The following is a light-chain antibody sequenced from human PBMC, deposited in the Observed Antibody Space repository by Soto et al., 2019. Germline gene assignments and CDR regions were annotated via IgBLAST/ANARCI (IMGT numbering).Light chain of an antibody. CDR1: QSFSSSY. V-gene: IGKV3-20*01. CDR3: QEYGSART. J-gene: IGKJ1*01. Sequence: EIVLTQSPGTLSLSPGERATLSCRASQSFSSSYLAWYQQKPGQAPRLLIYGASSRATGIPDRFSGSGSGKDCTLTISRLEPEDFAEYFCQEYGSARTFGQGTKVEIK. CDR2: GAS.